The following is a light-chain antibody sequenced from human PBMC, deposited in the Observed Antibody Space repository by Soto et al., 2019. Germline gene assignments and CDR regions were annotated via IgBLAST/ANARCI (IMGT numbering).Light chain of an antibody. CDR3: QQYKSSPLT. Sequence: DIQMTQSPSTLSASVGDRVIITCRASQNINTWLAWFQQKPGKAPNLLIYKASSLESGVPSRFSGSGSGTEFTLTISTLQPDDFATYYCQQYKSSPLTFGGGTKVEIK. J-gene: IGKJ4*01. CDR1: QNINTW. V-gene: IGKV1-5*03. CDR2: KAS.